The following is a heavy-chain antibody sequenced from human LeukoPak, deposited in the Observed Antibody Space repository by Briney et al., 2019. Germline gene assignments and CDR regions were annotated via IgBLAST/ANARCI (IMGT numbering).Heavy chain of an antibody. CDR3: AKGQQSGSYSSSDY. V-gene: IGHV3-23*01. D-gene: IGHD1-26*01. Sequence: GGSLRLSCAASGFTFSTYTLNGVGKAPGRGREWVSVISGSGGDTYYADSVKGRFTISRDNSKNTLYLQMNSLRAEDTAVYHCAKGQQSGSYSSSDYWGQGTLVTVSS. CDR1: GFTFSTYT. J-gene: IGHJ4*02. CDR2: ISGSGGDT.